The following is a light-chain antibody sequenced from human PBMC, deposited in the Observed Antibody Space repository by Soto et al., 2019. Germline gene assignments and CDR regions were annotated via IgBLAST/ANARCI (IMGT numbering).Light chain of an antibody. CDR2: GAS. J-gene: IGKJ1*01. CDR3: QQYNNWTRT. Sequence: IVMTQSPATLSLSPGERATLSCRASQSVSSNLAWYQQKPGQAPRLLIYGASTRATGIPARFSGSGSGTEFTLTISSLKYEDCAVYYCQQYNNWTRTFGQGTKVDIK. CDR1: QSVSSN. V-gene: IGKV3-15*01.